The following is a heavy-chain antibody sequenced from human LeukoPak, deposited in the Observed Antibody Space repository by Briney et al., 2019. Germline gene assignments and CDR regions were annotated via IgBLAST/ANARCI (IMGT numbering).Heavy chain of an antibody. Sequence: ASVKVSCKASGYTFTSYAMHWVRQAPGQRLEWMGWINAGNGNTKYSQKFQGRVTITRDTSASTAYMELSSLRTEDTAVYYCARNMGYSYGPPDAFDSWGQGTMVTVSS. D-gene: IGHD5-18*01. V-gene: IGHV1-3*01. CDR1: GYTFTSYA. CDR2: INAGNGNT. J-gene: IGHJ3*02. CDR3: ARNMGYSYGPPDAFDS.